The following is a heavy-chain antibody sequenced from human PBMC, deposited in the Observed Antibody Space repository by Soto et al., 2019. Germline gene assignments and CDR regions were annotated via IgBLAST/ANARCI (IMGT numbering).Heavy chain of an antibody. V-gene: IGHV1-18*01. CDR2: ISAYNGNT. Sequence: ASVKVSCKASGYTFTSYGISWVRQAPGQGLEWMGWISAYNGNTNYAQKLQGRVTMTTDTSTSTAYMELRSLRSDDTAVYYCARAEGLGYCSGGSCYLDYWGQGTLVTVSS. CDR3: ARAEGLGYCSGGSCYLDY. J-gene: IGHJ4*02. CDR1: GYTFTSYG. D-gene: IGHD2-15*01.